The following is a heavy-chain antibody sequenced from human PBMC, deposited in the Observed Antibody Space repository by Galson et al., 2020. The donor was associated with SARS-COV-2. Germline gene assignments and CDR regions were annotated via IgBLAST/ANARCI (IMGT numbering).Heavy chain of an antibody. Sequence: GGSLRLSCAASGFTFSSYSMNWVRQAPGKGLEWVSSISSSSSYIYYADSVKGRFTISRDNAKNSLYLQMNSLRAEDTAVYYCARSPVPPGTGSPFHYYYYMDVWGKGTTVTVSS. CDR2: ISSSSSYI. J-gene: IGHJ6*03. V-gene: IGHV3-21*01. CDR3: ARSPVPPGTGSPFHYYYYMDV. CDR1: GFTFSSYS. D-gene: IGHD1-26*01.